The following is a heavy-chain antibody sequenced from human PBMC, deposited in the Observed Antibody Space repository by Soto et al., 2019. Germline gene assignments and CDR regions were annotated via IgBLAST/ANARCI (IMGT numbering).Heavy chain of an antibody. CDR1: GLTFSNYG. Sequence: GGSLRLSCAVSGLTFSNYGMTWVRQAPGKGLEWVSDISSSGANTYYADAVKGRFTISRDNSKNTLFLQMNSLRADDTAVYYCAKGTVDDWGLGTLVTVSS. CDR3: AKGTVDD. J-gene: IGHJ4*02. V-gene: IGHV3-23*01. CDR2: ISSSGANT.